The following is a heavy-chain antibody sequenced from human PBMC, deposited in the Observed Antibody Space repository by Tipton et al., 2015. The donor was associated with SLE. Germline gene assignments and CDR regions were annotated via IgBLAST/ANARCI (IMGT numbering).Heavy chain of an antibody. CDR2: ISGSGGST. CDR1: GFNFDNYG. V-gene: IGHV3-23*01. CDR3: AKDYATYGAGSYYPLDY. D-gene: IGHD3-10*01. J-gene: IGHJ4*02. Sequence: SLRLSCAASGFNFDNYGMSWVRQAPGKGLEWVSAISGSGGSTYHADSVKGRFTISRDNSKNTLYLQMNSLRAEDTAVYYCAKDYATYGAGSYYPLDYWGQATLVTVSS.